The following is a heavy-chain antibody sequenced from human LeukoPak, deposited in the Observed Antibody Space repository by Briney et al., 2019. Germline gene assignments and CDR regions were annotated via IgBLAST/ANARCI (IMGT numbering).Heavy chain of an antibody. Sequence: SGTLSLTCTVSGGSISSYYWSWIRQPPGKGLEWVGYIYYNGSTNYNPSLKNRVTISVDTSKSRFSLKVSAVTAADTAVYYCARRYGSVYYNWFDSCGQGSLVTVSS. CDR2: IYYNGST. V-gene: IGHV4-59*08. CDR1: GGSISSYY. D-gene: IGHD3-22*01. J-gene: IGHJ5*01. CDR3: ARRYGSVYYNWFDS.